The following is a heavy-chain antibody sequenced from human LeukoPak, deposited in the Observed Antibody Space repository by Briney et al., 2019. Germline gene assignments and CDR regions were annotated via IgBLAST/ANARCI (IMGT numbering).Heavy chain of an antibody. J-gene: IGHJ4*02. V-gene: IGHV3-23*01. CDR3: AKMLDYGRVSGTHFDY. CDR2: ISGSGGST. D-gene: IGHD4/OR15-4a*01. Sequence: GGSLRLSCAASGFTFSSYAMSWVRQAPGKGLEWVSAISGSGGSTYYEDSVKGRFTISRDNSKNTLYLQMNSLRAEDTAVYYCAKMLDYGRVSGTHFDYWGQGTLVTVSS. CDR1: GFTFSSYA.